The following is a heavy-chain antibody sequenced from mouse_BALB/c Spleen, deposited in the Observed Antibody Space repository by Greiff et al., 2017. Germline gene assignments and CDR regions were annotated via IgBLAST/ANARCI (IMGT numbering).Heavy chain of an antibody. J-gene: IGHJ2*01. D-gene: IGHD3-3*01. CDR3: ARYRGYFDY. V-gene: IGHV5-9*03. CDR1: GFTFSSYT. Sequence: DVMLVESGGGLVKPGGSLKLSCAASGFTFSSYTMSWVRQTPEKRLEWVATISSGGGNTYYPDSVKGRFTISRDNAKNNLYLQMSSLRSEDTALYYCARYRGYFDYWGQGTTLTVSS. CDR2: ISSGGGNT.